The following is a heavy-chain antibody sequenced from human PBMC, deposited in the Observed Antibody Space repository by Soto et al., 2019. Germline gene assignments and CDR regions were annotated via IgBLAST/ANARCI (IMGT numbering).Heavy chain of an antibody. CDR3: ARRYSTGDDALDI. CDR2: INPSGGST. CDR1: GYTFTSYY. V-gene: IGHV1-46*01. D-gene: IGHD6-19*01. Sequence: VASVKVSCKASGYTFTSYYIHWVRQAPGQGLEWMGIINPSGGSTSYAQKFQGRVTMTSDTSASTVFIEVSSLRSEDTAVYYCARRYSTGDDALDIWGQ. J-gene: IGHJ3*02.